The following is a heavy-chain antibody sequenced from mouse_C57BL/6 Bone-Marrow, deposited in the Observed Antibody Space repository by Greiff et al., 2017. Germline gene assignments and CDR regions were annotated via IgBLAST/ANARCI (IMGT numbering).Heavy chain of an antibody. Sequence: EVKLVESGEGLVKPGGSLKLSCAASGFTFSSYAMSWVRQTPEKRLEWVAYISRCGDYLYYADTVKGRFTISRDNARNTLYLQMSSLKSEDTAMYYCTREVLLRLYWYFDGWGTGTTVTVSS. CDR2: ISRCGDYL. J-gene: IGHJ1*03. CDR1: GFTFSSYA. CDR3: TREVLLRLYWYFDG. V-gene: IGHV5-9-1*02. D-gene: IGHD1-1*01.